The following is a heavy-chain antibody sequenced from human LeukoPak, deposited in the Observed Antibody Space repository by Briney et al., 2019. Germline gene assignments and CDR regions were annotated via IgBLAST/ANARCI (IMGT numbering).Heavy chain of an antibody. CDR2: INPNSGGT. J-gene: IGHJ4*02. CDR3: ARDPAAGSVFDY. CDR1: GYTFTDYH. V-gene: IGHV1-2*02. Sequence: GASVKVSCKASGYTFTDYHMHWVRQAPGQGLEWMGWINPNSGGTDYAQKFQGRVTMTRDTSITTAYMELSRLRSDDTAVYYCARDPAAGSVFDYWGQGTLVTVSS. D-gene: IGHD6-13*01.